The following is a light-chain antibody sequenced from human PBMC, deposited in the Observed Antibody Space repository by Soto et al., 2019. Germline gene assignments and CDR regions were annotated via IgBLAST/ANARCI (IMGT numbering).Light chain of an antibody. V-gene: IGLV2-14*01. CDR1: SSDVGGYNS. CDR3: SSYSSSDTVV. J-gene: IGLJ2*01. CDR2: EVS. Sequence: QSALTQPASVSGSPGQSITISCTGTSSDVGGYNSVSWYQHHPGKAPKLMIYEVSSRPSGVSNRFSASKSGNTASLTISGLQAEDEADYYCSSYSSSDTVVFGGGTKLTVL.